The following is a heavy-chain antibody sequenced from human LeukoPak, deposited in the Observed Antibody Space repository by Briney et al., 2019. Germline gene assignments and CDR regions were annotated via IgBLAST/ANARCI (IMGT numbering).Heavy chain of an antibody. CDR3: ARLQYSSSPYYFDY. V-gene: IGHV4-34*01. J-gene: IGHJ4*02. CDR1: GGSFSGYY. CDR2: TNHSGST. Sequence: SETLSLXCAVYGGSFSGYYWSWIRQPPGKGLEWIGETNHSGSTNYNPSLKSRVTISVDTSKNQFSLKLSSVTAADTAVYYCARLQYSSSPYYFDYWGQGTLVTVSS. D-gene: IGHD6-6*01.